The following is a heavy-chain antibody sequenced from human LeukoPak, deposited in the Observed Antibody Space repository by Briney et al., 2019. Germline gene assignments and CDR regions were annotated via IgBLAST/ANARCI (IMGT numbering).Heavy chain of an antibody. D-gene: IGHD1-7*01. J-gene: IGHJ4*02. CDR3: ASSTTGTKHRLSYLRLNY. Sequence: SEALSLTCTVSGDSISSSSYYWGWIRQPPGKGLEWIVSVHYSGNTYYTSSLKSRVTISVDTPKNQFSLKLSSVTAADTAVYYCASSTTGTKHRLSYLRLNYWGQGTLVTVSS. CDR2: VHYSGNT. V-gene: IGHV4-39*01. CDR1: GDSISSSSYY.